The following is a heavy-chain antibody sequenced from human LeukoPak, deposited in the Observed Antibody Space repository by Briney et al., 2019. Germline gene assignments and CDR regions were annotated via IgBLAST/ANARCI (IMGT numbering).Heavy chain of an antibody. CDR1: GFTFSSYA. CDR2: ISSSGGST. Sequence: PGGSLRLSCAASGFTFSSYAMSWVRQAPGKGLEWVSAISSSGGSTYYADSVKGRFTISRDNSKNTLYLQMNSLRAEDTAVYYCAKDRQYYYGSGANWFDPWGQGTLVTVSS. V-gene: IGHV3-23*01. J-gene: IGHJ5*02. CDR3: AKDRQYYYGSGANWFDP. D-gene: IGHD3-10*01.